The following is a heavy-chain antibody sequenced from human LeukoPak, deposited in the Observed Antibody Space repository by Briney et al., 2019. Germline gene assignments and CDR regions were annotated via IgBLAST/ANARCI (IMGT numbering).Heavy chain of an antibody. Sequence: GGSLRLSCAASGFTFSSYWMSWVRQAPGKGLEWVANIKQDGSEKYYVDSVKGRFTISRDNAKNSLYLQMNSLRAADTAVYYCARGGWLRFRGLDAFDIWGQGTMVTVSS. CDR2: IKQDGSEK. V-gene: IGHV3-7*03. J-gene: IGHJ3*02. D-gene: IGHD5-12*01. CDR3: ARGGWLRFRGLDAFDI. CDR1: GFTFSSYW.